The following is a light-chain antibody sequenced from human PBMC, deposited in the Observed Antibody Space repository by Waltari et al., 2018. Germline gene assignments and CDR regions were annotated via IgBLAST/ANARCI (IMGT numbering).Light chain of an antibody. Sequence: IQMTQSPSTLSASVGARVTITCRASQSISTWLAWYQQKPGKAPKLLIYKASSLESGVPSRFGGSGSGTEFTLTISSLQPDDFATYYCQQYKSYFRTFGQGTKVEIK. CDR3: QQYKSYFRT. J-gene: IGKJ1*01. CDR2: KAS. CDR1: QSISTW. V-gene: IGKV1-5*03.